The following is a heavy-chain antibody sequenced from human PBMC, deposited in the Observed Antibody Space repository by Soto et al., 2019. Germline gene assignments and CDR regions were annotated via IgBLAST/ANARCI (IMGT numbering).Heavy chain of an antibody. CDR3: ARRRSTVPPQYFDY. Sequence: GESLKISCKGSGYTFTNYWLAWVRQMPGKGLECMGITYPGDSDTKYSPSFQRQLTISADRSISTDYLKWSSIKASDTAMHYCARRRSTVPPQYFDYWGQGTLVTVSS. J-gene: IGHJ4*02. V-gene: IGHV5-51*01. CDR2: TYPGDSDT. D-gene: IGHD4-4*01. CDR1: GYTFTNYW.